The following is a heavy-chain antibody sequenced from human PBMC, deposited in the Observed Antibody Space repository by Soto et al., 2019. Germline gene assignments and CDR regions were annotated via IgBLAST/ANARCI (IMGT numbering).Heavy chain of an antibody. CDR3: ARGWGSGVFDY. CDR2: INHSGST. V-gene: IGHV4-34*01. J-gene: IGHJ4*02. D-gene: IGHD6-19*01. Sequence: QVQLQQWGAGLLKPSETLSLTRAVFGVSFSGYYWNWIRQPPGKGLEWIGEINHSGSTNYNPSLKSRVTISVDTSKNQFSLKLSSVTAADTAVYYCARGWGSGVFDYWGQGTLITVSS. CDR1: GVSFSGYY.